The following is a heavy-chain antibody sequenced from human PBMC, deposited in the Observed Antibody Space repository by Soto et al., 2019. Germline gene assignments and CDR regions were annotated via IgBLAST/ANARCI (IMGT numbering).Heavy chain of an antibody. Sequence: GGSLRLSCAASGFSFSDFYMTWIRQAPGKGLEWISYINGGSSVIKYADSVQGRFIISRDNARNSLYLQMNSLGAEDTAIYYCTRDPRLVAVWGPGTTVTVSS. CDR3: TRDPRLVAV. CDR1: GFSFSDFY. D-gene: IGHD3-9*01. CDR2: INGGSSVI. J-gene: IGHJ6*02. V-gene: IGHV3-11*06.